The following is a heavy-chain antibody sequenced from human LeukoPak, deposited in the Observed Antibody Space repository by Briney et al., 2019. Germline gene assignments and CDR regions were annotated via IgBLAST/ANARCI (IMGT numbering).Heavy chain of an antibody. D-gene: IGHD1-26*01. CDR2: IYYSGST. V-gene: IGHV4-39*01. CDR1: AGSISSSGYY. J-gene: IGHJ5*02. CDR3: ARHEYSGSYYGLSWFDP. Sequence: SETLSLTCTVSAGSISSSGYYWGWIRQPPGKGLEWIASIYYSGSTYYNPSLKSRVTISVDTSKNQLSLKLSSLTAADTAVYYCARHEYSGSYYGLSWFDPWGQGTLVTVSS.